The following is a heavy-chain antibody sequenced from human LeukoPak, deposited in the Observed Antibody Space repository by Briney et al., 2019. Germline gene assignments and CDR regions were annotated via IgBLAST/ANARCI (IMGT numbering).Heavy chain of an antibody. CDR3: ARGSLLRYFDWPD. V-gene: IGHV3-53*01. D-gene: IGHD3-9*01. CDR1: GFSVSSNH. CDR2: IYGASST. Sequence: GGSLRLSCAASGFSVSSNHMSWVRQAPGKGLEWVSVIYGASSTYYADSVNGRFTISRDDSKNTLYLQMNSLRAEDTAVYYCARGSLLRYFDWPDWGQGALVTVSS. J-gene: IGHJ4*02.